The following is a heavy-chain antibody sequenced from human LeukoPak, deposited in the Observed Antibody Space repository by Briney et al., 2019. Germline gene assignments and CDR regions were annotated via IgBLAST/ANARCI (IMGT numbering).Heavy chain of an antibody. CDR1: GYTFTSYG. D-gene: IGHD3-22*01. V-gene: IGHV1-18*01. CDR3: ARPYYYDSSGPFDY. J-gene: IGHJ4*02. CDR2: ISAYNGNT. Sequence: GASVKVSCKASGYTFTSYGISWVRQAPGQGLEWMGWISAYNGNTNYAQKLQGRVTMTTDTSTSTAYMELRSLRSDDTAVYCCARPYYYDSSGPFDYWGQGTLVTVSS.